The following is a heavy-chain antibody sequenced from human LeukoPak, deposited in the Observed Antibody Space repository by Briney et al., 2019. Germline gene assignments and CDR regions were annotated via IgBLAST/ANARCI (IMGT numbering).Heavy chain of an antibody. D-gene: IGHD4-17*01. V-gene: IGHV1-69*10. Sequence: ASVKVSCKASGGTFSSYAISWVRQAPGQGLEWMGGIIPILGTANYAQKFQGRATMTTDTSTSTAYMELRSLRSDDTAVYYCASYGEGSGMDVWGQGTTVTVSS. J-gene: IGHJ6*02. CDR1: GGTFSSYA. CDR3: ASYGEGSGMDV. CDR2: IIPILGTA.